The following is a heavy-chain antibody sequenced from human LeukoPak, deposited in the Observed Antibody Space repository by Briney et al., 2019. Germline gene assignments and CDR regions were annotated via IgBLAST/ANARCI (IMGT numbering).Heavy chain of an antibody. J-gene: IGHJ4*02. CDR1: GGSISTSY. CDR2: IYYSGYT. D-gene: IGHD1-1*01. CDR3: ARGQSTGTTAQPDY. Sequence: PSKTLSLTCTVPGGSISTSYWSWIRQPPGKGLEWIGYIYYSGYTNYNPSLKSRVTMSVDTSKNQFSLKLSSVTAADTAVYYCARGQSTGTTAQPDYWGQGTLVTVSS. V-gene: IGHV4-59*01.